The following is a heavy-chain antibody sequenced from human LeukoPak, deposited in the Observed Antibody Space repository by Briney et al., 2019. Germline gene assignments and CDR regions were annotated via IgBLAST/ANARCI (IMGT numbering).Heavy chain of an antibody. Sequence: SETLSLTCSVSGGSFDSKYWSWIRQPPGKGLEWIGYIYTSGSTNFNPSLRSRVAMSIDTSKNQFSLKLSSVTAADTAVYYCARQTRGYSYGTFDYWGQGTLVTVSS. CDR3: ARQTRGYSYGTFDY. V-gene: IGHV4-4*09. CDR1: GGSFDSKY. D-gene: IGHD5-18*01. CDR2: IYTSGST. J-gene: IGHJ4*02.